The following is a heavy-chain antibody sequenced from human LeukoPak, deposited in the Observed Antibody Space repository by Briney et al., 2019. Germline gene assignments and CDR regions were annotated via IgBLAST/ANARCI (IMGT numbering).Heavy chain of an antibody. Sequence: GGSLRLSCAASGFTFSSYAMHWVRQAPGKGLEWVAVISYDGSNKFYADSVKGRFTISRDNSKNTLYLQMNSLRAEDTAVYYCARDPRLHAFDIWGQGTMVTVSS. J-gene: IGHJ3*02. CDR3: ARDPRLHAFDI. D-gene: IGHD5-12*01. CDR1: GFTFSSYA. CDR2: ISYDGSNK. V-gene: IGHV3-30-3*01.